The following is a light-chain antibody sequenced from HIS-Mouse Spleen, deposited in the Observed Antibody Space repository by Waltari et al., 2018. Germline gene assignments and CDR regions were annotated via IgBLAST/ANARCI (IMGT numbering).Light chain of an antibody. J-gene: IGLJ3*02. CDR3: LSADSSGTWV. CDR2: QDS. V-gene: IGLV3-16*01. CDR1: ALPKKY. Sequence: SYELTQPPSVSVSLGQMARITCSGEALPKKYAYWYQQKPGQFPVLGIYQDSSTPSGIPERFSGPSSGTIATLPISGVQAEDEADDYCLSADSSGTWVFGGGTKLTVL.